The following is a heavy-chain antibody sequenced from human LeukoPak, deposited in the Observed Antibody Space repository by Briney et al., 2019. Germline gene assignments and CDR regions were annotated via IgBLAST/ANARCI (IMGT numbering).Heavy chain of an antibody. D-gene: IGHD3-22*01. CDR3: ARDSYYDSSGYYGHYYYYMDV. J-gene: IGHJ6*03. Sequence: SETLSLTCTVSGGSITSSFYWSWIRQSPGKGLEWIGYIYNSGGTKYNPSLKSRLTISVDTSRNQFSLKLSSVTAADTAVYYCARDSYYDSSGYYGHYYYYMDVWGKGTTVTVSS. V-gene: IGHV4-59*12. CDR1: GGSITSSFY. CDR2: IYNSGGT.